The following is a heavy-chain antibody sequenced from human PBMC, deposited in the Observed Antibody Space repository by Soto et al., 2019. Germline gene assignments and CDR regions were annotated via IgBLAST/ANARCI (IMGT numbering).Heavy chain of an antibody. Sequence: QVQLQESGPGLVKPSETLSLTCTVSGGSISSYYWSWIRQPPGKGLEWIGYIYYSGGTNYNPSLKSRVTISVDTSKNQFSLKLSSVTAADTAVYYCARALGYCSGGSCYGVLGAFDIWGQGTMVTVSS. D-gene: IGHD2-15*01. J-gene: IGHJ3*02. CDR2: IYYSGGT. CDR3: ARALGYCSGGSCYGVLGAFDI. CDR1: GGSISSYY. V-gene: IGHV4-59*01.